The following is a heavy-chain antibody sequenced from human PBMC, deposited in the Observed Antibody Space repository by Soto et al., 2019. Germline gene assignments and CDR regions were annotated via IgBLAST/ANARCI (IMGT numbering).Heavy chain of an antibody. CDR3: ARDPSCGGDCHFDL. CDR2: IVPVVTTT. CDR1: GGIFSNYA. D-gene: IGHD2-21*02. J-gene: IGHJ5*02. Sequence: HVQLVQSGAEVKRPGSSVKVSCKTSGGIFSNYAISWVRQAPGQGLEWTGGIVPVVTTTNYAQKFQGRVTITADESTTTVYMELSSLTSEDTAVYYCARDPSCGGDCHFDLWGQGTLVTVSS. V-gene: IGHV1-69*12.